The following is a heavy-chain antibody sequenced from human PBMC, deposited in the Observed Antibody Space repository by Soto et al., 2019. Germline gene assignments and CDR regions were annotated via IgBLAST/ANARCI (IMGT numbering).Heavy chain of an antibody. CDR3: ARDRALAYCSGGRCYSDYYYGMDV. Sequence: PGGSLRLCCAASGFTFSNYAMHWVRQAPGKGLEWVAVISYDGSNKYYADSVKGRFTISRDNSKNTLYLQMNSLRAEDTAVYFCARDRALAYCSGGRCYSDYYYGMDVWGQGTTVTVSS. V-gene: IGHV3-30-3*01. J-gene: IGHJ6*02. CDR2: ISYDGSNK. D-gene: IGHD2-15*01. CDR1: GFTFSNYA.